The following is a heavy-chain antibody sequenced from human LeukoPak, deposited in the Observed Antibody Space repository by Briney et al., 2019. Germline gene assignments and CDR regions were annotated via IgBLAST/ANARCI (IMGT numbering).Heavy chain of an antibody. V-gene: IGHV5-51*01. Sequence: GESLKISCQGSGYSFTRYWIGWVRQMPGKGLEWMGIIYPGDSDTKYSPSFQGQVTISADKSITTAYLQWGSLEASDTAMYYCARQGYSSSRDYWGQGTLVTVSS. CDR2: IYPGDSDT. CDR1: GYSFTRYW. J-gene: IGHJ4*02. CDR3: ARQGYSSSRDY. D-gene: IGHD6-13*01.